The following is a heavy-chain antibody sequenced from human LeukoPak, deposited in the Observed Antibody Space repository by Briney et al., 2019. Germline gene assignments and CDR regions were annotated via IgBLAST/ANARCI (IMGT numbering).Heavy chain of an antibody. Sequence: GGSLRLSCAASGFTFSSHGMSWVRQAPGKGLEWVSAISGSGGSTYYADSVKGRFTISRDNSKNTLYLQMNSLRAEDTAVYYCAKDLGHLLYYYGMDVWGQGTTVTVSS. V-gene: IGHV3-23*01. J-gene: IGHJ6*02. CDR2: ISGSGGST. D-gene: IGHD3-10*01. CDR3: AKDLGHLLYYYGMDV. CDR1: GFTFSSHG.